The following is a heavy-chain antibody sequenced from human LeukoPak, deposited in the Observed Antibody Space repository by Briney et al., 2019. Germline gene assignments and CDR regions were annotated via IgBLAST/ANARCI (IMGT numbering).Heavy chain of an antibody. Sequence: KASETLSLTCAVYGGSFSGYYWSWIRQPPGKGLEWIGEINHSGSTNYNPSLKSRVTISVDTSKYQFSLKLSSVTAADTAVYYCARVAYSRAFDYWGQGTLVTVSS. CDR3: ARVAYSRAFDY. CDR2: INHSGST. J-gene: IGHJ4*02. CDR1: GGSFSGYY. D-gene: IGHD6-13*01. V-gene: IGHV4-34*01.